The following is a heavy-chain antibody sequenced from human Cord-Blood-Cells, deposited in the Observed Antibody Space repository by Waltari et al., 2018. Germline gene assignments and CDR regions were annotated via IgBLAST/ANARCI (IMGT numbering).Heavy chain of an antibody. D-gene: IGHD3-3*01. J-gene: IGHJ4*02. Sequence: QVQLVQSGAAVKKPGAYVKVSCKASGYTFTSYYMHWVRKAPGQGLEWMGIMNPSGGSTSYAQKVQGRVTMARDTSTSTGYMELSSLRSEDTAVYYCAICFFGVGYYFDYWGQGTLVTVSS. V-gene: IGHV1-46*01. CDR1: GYTFTSYY. CDR3: AICFFGVGYYFDY. CDR2: MNPSGGST.